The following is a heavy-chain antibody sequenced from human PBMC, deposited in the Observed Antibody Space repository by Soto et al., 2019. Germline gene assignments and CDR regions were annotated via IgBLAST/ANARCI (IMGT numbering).Heavy chain of an antibody. CDR2: ISGSGGST. CDR1: GFTFSSYA. Sequence: EVQLLESGGGLVQPGGSLRLSCAASGFTFSSYAMSWVRQAPGKGLEWVSAISGSGGSTYYADSVKGRFTISRDNSKNTLYLQMNSLRAEDTAVYYCAKEREARVRGAAGWCDYWGQGTLVTVSS. D-gene: IGHD3-10*01. CDR3: AKEREARVRGAAGWCDY. V-gene: IGHV3-23*01. J-gene: IGHJ4*02.